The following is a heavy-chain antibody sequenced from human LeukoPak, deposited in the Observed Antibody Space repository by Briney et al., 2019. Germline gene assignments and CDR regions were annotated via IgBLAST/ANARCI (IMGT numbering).Heavy chain of an antibody. J-gene: IGHJ4*02. D-gene: IGHD6-19*01. Sequence: SETLSLTCTVSGGSISSYYWSWIRQPPGKGLEWIGYIYYSGSTNYNPSLKSRVTISVDTSKNQYSLKLSSVDAADTAVYCCARGVAVAGTFDYWGQGTLVTVSS. V-gene: IGHV4-59*01. CDR2: IYYSGST. CDR3: ARGVAVAGTFDY. CDR1: GGSISSYY.